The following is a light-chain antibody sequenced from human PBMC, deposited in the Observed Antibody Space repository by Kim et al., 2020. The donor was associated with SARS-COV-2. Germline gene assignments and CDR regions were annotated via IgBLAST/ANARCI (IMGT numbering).Light chain of an antibody. J-gene: IGKJ4*01. V-gene: IGKV3-11*01. CDR1: QNIDTY. CDR3: QQRNSWPPAVT. CDR2: DAS. Sequence: PGDGATLPGWPRQNIDTYLAWYQQRPGQSPRLLVYDASNRATGVPDRFGGSGSGTDFTLTISSLEPEDFSIYYCQQRNSWPPAVTFGGGTKVDIK.